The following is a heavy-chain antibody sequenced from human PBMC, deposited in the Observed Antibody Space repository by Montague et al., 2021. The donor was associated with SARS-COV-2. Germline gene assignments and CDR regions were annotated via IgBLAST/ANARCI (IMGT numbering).Heavy chain of an antibody. V-gene: IGHV4-4*07. CDR2: VSDSGST. J-gene: IGHJ4*02. CDR1: GVSISYFY. CDR3: ARDVVAAPGTFDY. Sequence: SETLSLTCTVSGVSISYFYWSWIRQPAGKGLEWIGRVSDSGSTNYNPSLNSRVTMSVDTSKKQFSLRLSPVTAADTAVYYCARDVVAAPGTFDYWGQGTLVIVSS. D-gene: IGHD6-13*01.